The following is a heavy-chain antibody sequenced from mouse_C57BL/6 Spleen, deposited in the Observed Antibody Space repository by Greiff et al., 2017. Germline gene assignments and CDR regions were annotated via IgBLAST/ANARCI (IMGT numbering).Heavy chain of an antibody. CDR3: ARDSYDGSRGNYFDY. J-gene: IGHJ2*01. Sequence: QVQLQQPGAELVKPGASVKMSCKASGYTFTSYWITWVKQRPGQGLEWIGDIYPGSGSTNYNEKFKSKATLTVDTSSSTAYMQLSSLTSEDSAVYYCARDSYDGSRGNYFDYWGQGTTLTVSS. D-gene: IGHD1-1*01. V-gene: IGHV1-55*01. CDR2: IYPGSGST. CDR1: GYTFTSYW.